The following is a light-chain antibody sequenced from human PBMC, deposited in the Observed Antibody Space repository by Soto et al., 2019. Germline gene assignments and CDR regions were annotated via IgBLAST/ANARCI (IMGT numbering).Light chain of an antibody. V-gene: IGKV4-1*01. CDR2: WAS. Sequence: DIVMTQSPDSLTLSLGERATINCKSSQSVLYSPFNKTYLAWYQQRPGQPPKLLIYWASTRESGVPDRFSGSGSETDFTLTISSLRAEDVAVYYCQQYFSTPSFAQGTKLEIK. CDR1: QSVLYSPFNKTY. CDR3: QQYFSTPS. J-gene: IGKJ2*01.